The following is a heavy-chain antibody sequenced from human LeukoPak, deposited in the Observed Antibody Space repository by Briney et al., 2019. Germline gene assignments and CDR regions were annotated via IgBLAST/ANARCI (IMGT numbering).Heavy chain of an antibody. CDR1: GFTFSRCA. D-gene: IGHD2-15*01. V-gene: IGHV3-30-3*01. CDR3: AREKCSGASCYSTVDY. J-gene: IGHJ4*02. Sequence: PGGSLRLSCATSGFTFSRCAMYWVRQAPGKGLEWVARISDDGSNKYYVDSVGRFTISRDNSKNTVYLQMNSLRVEDTAMYYCAREKCSGASCYSTVDYWGQGTLVTVSS. CDR2: ISDDGSNK.